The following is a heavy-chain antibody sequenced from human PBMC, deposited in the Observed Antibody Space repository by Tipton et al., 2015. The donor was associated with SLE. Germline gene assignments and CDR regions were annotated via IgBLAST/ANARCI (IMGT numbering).Heavy chain of an antibody. Sequence: GEALGGSYWSWIRQSPGKGLEWIGYISYSGSTNYNPSLRSRVTISIDTSKNQLSLELSSVTAGDTAVYYCAKDYNHDNADYNWGQGTLVIVSS. CDR3: AKDYNHDNADYN. V-gene: IGHV4-59*12. CDR1: GEALGGSY. J-gene: IGHJ4*02. D-gene: IGHD4-17*01. CDR2: ISYSGST.